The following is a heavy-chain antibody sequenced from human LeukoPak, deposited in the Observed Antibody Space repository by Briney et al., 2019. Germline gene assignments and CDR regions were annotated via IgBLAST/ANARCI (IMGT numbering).Heavy chain of an antibody. V-gene: IGHV3-7*03. CDR3: ARDRLGRGLDY. J-gene: IGHJ4*02. Sequence: GGSLRLSCAASTFTFRNYWMSWVRQAPGKGLEWVASLQDDGSHQYYVDSAKGRFTISRENAKNSLFLQMNSLRAEDTAVYYCARDRLGRGLDYWGQGTLVTVSS. CDR2: LQDDGSHQ. CDR1: TFTFRNYW. D-gene: IGHD3-10*01.